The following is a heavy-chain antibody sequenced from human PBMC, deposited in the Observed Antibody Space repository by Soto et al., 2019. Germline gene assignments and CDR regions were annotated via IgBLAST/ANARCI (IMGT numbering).Heavy chain of an antibody. V-gene: IGHV1-3*01. CDR3: ARVSSYYLPAY. Sequence: ASVKVSCKASGYTFTNYAMHWVRQAPGQRLEWMGWINAGNGNTKYSQKFQGRVTITRDTSASTAYMELSSLRSEDTAVYYCARVSSYYLPAYWGQGTLVTVSS. CDR1: GYTFTNYA. J-gene: IGHJ4*02. D-gene: IGHD1-26*01. CDR2: INAGNGNT.